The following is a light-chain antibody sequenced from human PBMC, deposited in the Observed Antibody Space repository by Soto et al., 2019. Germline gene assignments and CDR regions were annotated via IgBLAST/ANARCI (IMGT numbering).Light chain of an antibody. Sequence: IQLTQSPSFLSASVGDRVTITCLASQGISSLLAWNQQEPGKAPKLLIYAASTLQSGVPSRFSDSGSGTAFTLTISSLQPEDFATYYCQQVKSYPLTIGGGTKVDIK. CDR1: QGISSL. CDR3: QQVKSYPLT. V-gene: IGKV1-9*01. J-gene: IGKJ4*01. CDR2: AAS.